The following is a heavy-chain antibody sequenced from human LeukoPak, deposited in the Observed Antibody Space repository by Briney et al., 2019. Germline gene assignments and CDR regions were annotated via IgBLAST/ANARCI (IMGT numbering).Heavy chain of an antibody. J-gene: IGHJ4*02. CDR1: GFTFSSYS. CDR2: ISSASSAI. V-gene: IGHV3-48*04. D-gene: IGHD3-16*01. Sequence: QPGGSLRLSCAASGFTFSSYSMNWVRQAPGKGLEWLSYISSASSAIYYADSLKGQFTISRDNAKNSLYLQMDSLRAEDTAVYYCARVIGSYGDSAYWGQGTLVTVSS. CDR3: ARVIGSYGDSAY.